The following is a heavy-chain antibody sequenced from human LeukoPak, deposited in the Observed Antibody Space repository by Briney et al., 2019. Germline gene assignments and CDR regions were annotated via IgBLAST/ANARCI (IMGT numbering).Heavy chain of an antibody. J-gene: IGHJ4*02. CDR3: ARELAYCGGDCYSPMV. CDR1: GGSISSYY. D-gene: IGHD2-21*02. Sequence: SETLSLTCTVSGGSISSYYWSWIRQPAGKGLEWIGRIYTSGSTNYNPSLKSRVTMSVDTSKNQFSLKLSSVTAADTAVYYCARELAYCGGDCYSPMVWGQGTLVTVSS. V-gene: IGHV4-4*07. CDR2: IYTSGST.